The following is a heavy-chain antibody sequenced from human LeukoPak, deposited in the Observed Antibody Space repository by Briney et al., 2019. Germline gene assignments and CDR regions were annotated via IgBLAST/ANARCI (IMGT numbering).Heavy chain of an antibody. CDR2: IYYIGST. J-gene: IGHJ4*02. CDR3: ARGAGHFDY. V-gene: IGHV4-59*01. CDR1: GGSISGYS. D-gene: IGHD1-14*01. Sequence: PSETLSLTCTVSGGSISGYSWSWIRQPPGKGLELIGYIYYIGSTNYNPSLKSRVTISVDTPKNQFSLKLSSVTAADTAVYYCARGAGHFDYWGQGTLVTVSS.